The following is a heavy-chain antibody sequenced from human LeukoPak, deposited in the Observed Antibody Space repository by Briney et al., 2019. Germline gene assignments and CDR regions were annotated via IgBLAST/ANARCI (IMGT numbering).Heavy chain of an antibody. CDR2: IHYSGNT. Sequence: SETLSLTCTVSGGSISSHFWTWIRQPPGKGLEWIGYIHYSGNTNYNLSLKSRLSISVDTSQNEFSLKLTSVTAADTAVYYCARDFLECSRASCLNWLDPWGQGTLVTVSS. D-gene: IGHD2-2*01. J-gene: IGHJ5*02. CDR3: ARDFLECSRASCLNWLDP. CDR1: GGSISSHF. V-gene: IGHV4-59*11.